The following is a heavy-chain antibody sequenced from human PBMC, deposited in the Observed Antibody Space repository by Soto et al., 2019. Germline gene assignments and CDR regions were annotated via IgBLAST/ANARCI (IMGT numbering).Heavy chain of an antibody. CDR1: GYTFTRYN. CDR3: ARGGHVVVVTAALDY. Sequence: ASVKVSCKASGYTFTRYNIHWVRQAPGQGLEWMGTVNPSGGHTTYAQHFLGRVTMTRDTSTSTLYMELTSLTSEDTAVYYCARGGHVVVVTAALDYWGQGTLVTAPQ. V-gene: IGHV1-46*01. J-gene: IGHJ4*02. D-gene: IGHD2-21*02. CDR2: VNPSGGHT.